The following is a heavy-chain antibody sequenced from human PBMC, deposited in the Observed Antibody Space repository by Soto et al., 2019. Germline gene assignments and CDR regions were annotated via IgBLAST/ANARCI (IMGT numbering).Heavy chain of an antibody. D-gene: IGHD3-3*01. CDR3: ATGPLLRVLEWLLYY. Sequence: ASVKVSCKVSGYTLTELSMHWVRQPPGKGLEWMGGFDPEDGETIYAQKFQGRVTMTEDTSTDTAYMELSSLRSEDTAVYYCATGPLLRVLEWLLYYWGQGTLVTVSS. V-gene: IGHV1-24*01. J-gene: IGHJ4*02. CDR1: GYTLTELS. CDR2: FDPEDGET.